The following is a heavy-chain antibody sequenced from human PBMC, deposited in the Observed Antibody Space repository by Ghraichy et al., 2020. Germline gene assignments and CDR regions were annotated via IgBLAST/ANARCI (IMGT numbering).Heavy chain of an antibody. D-gene: IGHD2-2*01. CDR2: IKRDGSYT. CDR3: ADSSTSGFMDA. V-gene: IGHV3-74*01. CDR1: GFTFSHYW. Sequence: GGSLRLSCVASGFTFSHYWMHWVRQVPGKGLVWVSRIKRDGSYTNYADSVKGRFTISRDNAKNTVELQMNSLRGEDTAIYYCADSSTSGFMDAWGKGTTVTVAS. J-gene: IGHJ6*03.